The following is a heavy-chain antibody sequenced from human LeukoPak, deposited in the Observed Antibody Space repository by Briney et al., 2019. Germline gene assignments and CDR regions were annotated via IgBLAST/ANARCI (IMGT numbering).Heavy chain of an antibody. V-gene: IGHV1-18*01. D-gene: IGHD2-8*01. CDR1: GYTFTSYD. CDR3: ARDRLLMVYAPPDY. J-gene: IGHJ4*02. CDR2: MNPNSGNT. Sequence: ASVKVSCKASGYTFTSYDINWVRQATGQGLEWMGWMNPNSGNTNYAQKLQGRVTMTTDTSTSTAYMELRSLRSDDTAVYYCARDRLLMVYAPPDYWGQGTLVTVSS.